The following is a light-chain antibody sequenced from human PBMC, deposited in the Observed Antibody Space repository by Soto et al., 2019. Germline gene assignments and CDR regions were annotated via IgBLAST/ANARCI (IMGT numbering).Light chain of an antibody. V-gene: IGKV1-5*01. CDR2: DAP. CDR1: QTISTW. CDR3: QQYNIWRPIT. Sequence: DIQVTQSPPTLSASVGDRVTITCRASQTISTWMAWYQQKPGKDPKLLVSDAPNSQSAVPSRSRRSGSGKEFTLTISSLQSEDFAVYYCQQYNIWRPITFGQGTRMVIK. J-gene: IGKJ5*01.